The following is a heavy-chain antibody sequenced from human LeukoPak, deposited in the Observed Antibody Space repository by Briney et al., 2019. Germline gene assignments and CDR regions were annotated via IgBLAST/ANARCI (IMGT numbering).Heavy chain of an antibody. CDR3: AREGAYRTYGDYSPFDF. V-gene: IGHV4-39*06. J-gene: IGHJ5*01. CDR1: GDSVSSTNYY. Sequence: PSETLSLTCVVSGDSVSSTNYYWGWIRQPPGKGLEWIGTTHYSGNTYYNPSLKSRVTISLDTSKNQFTLRLNSVTAADTAVYYCAREGAYRTYGDYSPFDFWGQGTLVTVSS. CDR2: THYSGNT. D-gene: IGHD4-17*01.